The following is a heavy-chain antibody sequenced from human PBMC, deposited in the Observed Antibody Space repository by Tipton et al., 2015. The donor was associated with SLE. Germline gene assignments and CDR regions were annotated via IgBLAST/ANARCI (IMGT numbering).Heavy chain of an antibody. CDR1: GGSISSSSYY. CDR3: ARGELIEGFDP. J-gene: IGHJ5*02. V-gene: IGHV4-39*07. Sequence: LRLSCTVSGGSISSSSYYWGWIRQPPGKGLEWIGSIYYSGSTYYNPSLRSRVTISMDTSKSQFSLTLKSVTAADTAVYFCARGELIEGFDPWGQGTLVTVAA. D-gene: IGHD3-22*01. CDR2: IYYSGST.